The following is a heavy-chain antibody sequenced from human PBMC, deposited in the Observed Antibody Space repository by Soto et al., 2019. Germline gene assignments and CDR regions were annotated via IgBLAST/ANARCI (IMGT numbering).Heavy chain of an antibody. V-gene: IGHV3-15*07. CDR3: TTDRYSSSWYPVDYYYYGMDV. Sequence: GGSLRLSCAASGFTFSNAWMNWVRQAPGKGLEWVGRIKSKTDGGTTDYAAPMKGRFTISRDDSKNTLYLQMNSLKTEDTAVYYCTTDRYSSSWYPVDYYYYGMDVWGQGTTVTVSS. J-gene: IGHJ6*02. CDR2: IKSKTDGGTT. D-gene: IGHD6-13*01. CDR1: GFTFSNAW.